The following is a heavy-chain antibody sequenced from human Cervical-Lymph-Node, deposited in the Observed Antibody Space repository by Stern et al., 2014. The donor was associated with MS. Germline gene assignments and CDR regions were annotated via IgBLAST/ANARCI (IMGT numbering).Heavy chain of an antibody. D-gene: IGHD4-23*01. CDR3: AREGGNTAEYFQH. J-gene: IGHJ1*01. CDR1: GFTFSSSG. V-gene: IGHV3-33*01. Sequence: QVQLVESGGGVVQPGRSLRLSWAASGFTFSSSGMHWVRPAPGKGLEWLAIIWYDGSNRYYADSVKGRFTISRDNSKNTLYLQMNSLRAEDTAVYYCAREGGNTAEYFQHWGQGTLVTVSS. CDR2: IWYDGSNR.